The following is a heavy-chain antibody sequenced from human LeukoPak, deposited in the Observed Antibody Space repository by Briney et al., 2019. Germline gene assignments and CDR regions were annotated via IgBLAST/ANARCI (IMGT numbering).Heavy chain of an antibody. D-gene: IGHD6-19*01. Sequence: GGSLRLSCAASGLTVSSNYMSWVRQAPGKGLEWVSVIYSGGSTYYADSVKGRFTISRDNSKNTLYLQMNSLRAEDTAVYYCARDSRGILSLAFDIWGQGTMVTVSS. CDR1: GLTVSSNY. CDR2: IYSGGST. J-gene: IGHJ3*02. CDR3: ARDSRGILSLAFDI. V-gene: IGHV3-53*01.